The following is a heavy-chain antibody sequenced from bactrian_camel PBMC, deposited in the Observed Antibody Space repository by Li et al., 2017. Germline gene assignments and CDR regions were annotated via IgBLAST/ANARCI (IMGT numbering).Heavy chain of an antibody. D-gene: IGHD3*01. CDR3: AIKMGWPEGYKY. Sequence: QVQLVESGGGLVQPGGSLSLSCAASGFRFGGSWMSWVRQLPGKGLEWVSSIYSDGSNTGYADSVKGRFTMSRDNSKNTVYLQMNSLEFEDTALYYCAIKMGWPEGYKYWGQGTQVTVS. V-gene: IGHV3S6*01. J-gene: IGHJ4*01. CDR1: GFRFGGSW. CDR2: IYSDGSNT.